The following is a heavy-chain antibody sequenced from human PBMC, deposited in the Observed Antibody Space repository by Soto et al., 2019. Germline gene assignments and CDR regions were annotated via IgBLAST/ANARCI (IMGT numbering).Heavy chain of an antibody. CDR3: TPLALKYNSDWYPLSD. CDR2: IKSETDGGTI. J-gene: IGHJ4*02. V-gene: IGHV3-15*07. Sequence: EVQLVESGGGLVKPGGSLRLSCAGSGFTFSNVWMNWVRQAPGKGLEWVGRIKSETDGGTIDYAAPVKGRFTISRDDSNNTLYLQMNSVKTEDTATYYCTPLALKYNSDWYPLSDWGQGTRVTVSS. D-gene: IGHD6-19*01. CDR1: GFTFSNVW.